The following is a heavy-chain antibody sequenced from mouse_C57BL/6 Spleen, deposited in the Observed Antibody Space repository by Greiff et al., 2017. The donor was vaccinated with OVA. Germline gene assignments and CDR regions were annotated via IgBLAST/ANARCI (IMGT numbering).Heavy chain of an antibody. J-gene: IGHJ4*01. Sequence: QVQLQQSGPELVKPGASVKISCKASGYAFSSSWMNWVKQRPGKGLEWIGRIYPGDGDTNYNGKFKGKATLTADKSSSTAYMQLSSLTSEDSEVYFCARSNLLSMDYWGQGTSVTVSS. CDR1: GYAFSSSW. CDR2: IYPGDGDT. D-gene: IGHD2-10*01. CDR3: ARSNLLSMDY. V-gene: IGHV1-82*01.